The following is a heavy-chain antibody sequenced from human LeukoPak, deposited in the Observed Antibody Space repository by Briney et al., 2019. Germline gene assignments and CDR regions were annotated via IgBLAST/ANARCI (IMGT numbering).Heavy chain of an antibody. Sequence: SETLSLTCTVSGGSISSGGYYWSWIRQHPGKGLEWIGYIYYSGSTYYNPSLKSRVTISVDTSKNQFSLKLSSVTAADTAVYYCARDMARGLTNWFDPWGQGTLVTVPS. CDR2: IYYSGST. CDR3: ARDMARGLTNWFDP. J-gene: IGHJ5*02. D-gene: IGHD3-10*01. V-gene: IGHV4-31*03. CDR1: GGSISSGGYY.